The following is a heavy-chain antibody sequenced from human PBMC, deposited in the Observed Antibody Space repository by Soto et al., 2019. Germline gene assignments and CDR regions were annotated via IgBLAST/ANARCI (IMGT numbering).Heavy chain of an antibody. CDR3: ARESEDLTSNFDY. V-gene: IGHV3-21*01. Sequence: GALRLSCAASGFTFSRYSMNWVRQAPGKGLEWVSSISSTTNYIYYADSMKGRFTVSRDNAKNSVYLDMNSLSAEDTAVYYCARESEDLTSNFDYWGQGTLVTVSS. J-gene: IGHJ4*02. CDR1: GFTFSRYS. CDR2: ISSTTNYI.